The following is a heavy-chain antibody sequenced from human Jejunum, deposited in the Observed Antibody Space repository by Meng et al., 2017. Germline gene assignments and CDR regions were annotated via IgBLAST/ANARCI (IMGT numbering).Heavy chain of an antibody. CDR1: GGTYSGFD. Sequence: QVPLHQWGSGLVKPSETLYLTCAVYGGTYSGFDLSWIRQPPGKGLEWIGEIHPSGSTDYNPSRKSRPTISLDTSKNQFSLSLNSATAADTGIYYCTRGTDRAKSGDYWGQGTLVTVSS. D-gene: IGHD1-14*01. CDR2: IHPSGST. V-gene: IGHV4-34*01. CDR3: TRGTDRAKSGDY. J-gene: IGHJ4*02.